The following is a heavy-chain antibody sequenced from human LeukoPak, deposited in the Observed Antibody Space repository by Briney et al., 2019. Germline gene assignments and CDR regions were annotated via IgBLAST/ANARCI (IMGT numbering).Heavy chain of an antibody. J-gene: IGHJ5*02. V-gene: IGHV3-30*02. CDR3: AKWPAAGRVARSNWFDP. CDR2: IWYDGSNK. D-gene: IGHD6-13*01. Sequence: PGGSLRLSCAASGFMFSSSGMHWVRQAPGKGLEWVAVIWYDGSNKHSADSVKGRFTISRDNSKNTLYLEMNSLRAEDTAVYYCAKWPAAGRVARSNWFDPWGQGTLVSVSS. CDR1: GFMFSSSG.